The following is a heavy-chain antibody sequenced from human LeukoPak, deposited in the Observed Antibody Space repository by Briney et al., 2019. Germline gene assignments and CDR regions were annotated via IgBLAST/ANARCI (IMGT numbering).Heavy chain of an antibody. D-gene: IGHD2-21*02. Sequence: PGGSLRLSCAASGFAFSSYSMNWVRQAPGKGLEWVSSISSSSSYIYYADSVKGRFTISRDNAKNSLYLQMNSLRAEDTAVYYCAGYGGNSGPYYYGMDVWGQGTTVTVSS. CDR1: GFAFSSYS. CDR3: AGYGGNSGPYYYGMDV. J-gene: IGHJ6*02. V-gene: IGHV3-21*01. CDR2: ISSSSSYI.